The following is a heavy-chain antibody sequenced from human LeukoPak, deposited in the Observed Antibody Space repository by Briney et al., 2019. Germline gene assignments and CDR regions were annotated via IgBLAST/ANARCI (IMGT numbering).Heavy chain of an antibody. D-gene: IGHD6-19*01. CDR1: GFTFSSYG. V-gene: IGHV3-23*01. CDR3: AKARITVTGTFDY. CDR2: ITYGGGST. J-gene: IGHJ4*02. Sequence: PGGSLRLSCAASGFTFSSYGMHWVRQAPGKGLEWVSTITYGGGSTYYADSVKGRFTISRDNSKNTLYLQMNSLRAEDTAVYYCAKARITVTGTFDYWGQGTLVTVSS.